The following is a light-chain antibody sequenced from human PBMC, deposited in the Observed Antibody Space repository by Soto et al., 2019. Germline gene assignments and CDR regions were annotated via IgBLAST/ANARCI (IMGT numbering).Light chain of an antibody. V-gene: IGLV2-23*02. Sequence: QSVLTQPASVSGSPGQSITISCTGTRSDVGSYNSIAWYQQHPGKAPRVVIFEVTKRPSGISDRFSGSKSGYTASLRISGLQAEDGADYFCLSYAGNSIWLFGGGTKVTVL. CDR2: EVT. CDR1: RSDVGSYNS. J-gene: IGLJ2*01. CDR3: LSYAGNSIWL.